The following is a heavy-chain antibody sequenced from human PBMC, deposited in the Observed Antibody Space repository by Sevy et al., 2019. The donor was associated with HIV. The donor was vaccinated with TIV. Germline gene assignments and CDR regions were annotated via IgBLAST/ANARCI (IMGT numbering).Heavy chain of an antibody. CDR3: ARESRPAVTPTYYYYYGMDV. D-gene: IGHD4-17*01. CDR2: IYYSGST. V-gene: IGHV4-61*01. CDR1: GGCVSSGSYY. J-gene: IGHJ6*02. Sequence: SETLSLTCTVSGGCVSSGSYYWSWIRQPPGKGREWIGYIYYSGSTNYDPSLKSRVTISVDTSKNQFSLKLSSVTAAHTAVYYCARESRPAVTPTYYYYYGMDVWGQGPTVTVSS.